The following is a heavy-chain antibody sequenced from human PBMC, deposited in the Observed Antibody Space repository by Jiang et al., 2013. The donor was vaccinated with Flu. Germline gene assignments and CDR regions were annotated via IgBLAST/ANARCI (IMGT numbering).Heavy chain of an antibody. CDR2: ISAYNGNT. J-gene: IGHJ4*02. V-gene: IGHV1-18*01. D-gene: IGHD3-22*01. Sequence: SGAEVKKPGASVKVSCKASGYTFTSYGISWVRQAPGQGLEWMGWISAYNGNTNYAQNLQGRVTMTTDTSTSTAYMELRSLRSDDTAVYYCARGTAYYYDSSGYYLFDYWGQGTLVTVSS. CDR3: ARGTAYYYDSSGYYLFDY. CDR1: GYTFTSYG.